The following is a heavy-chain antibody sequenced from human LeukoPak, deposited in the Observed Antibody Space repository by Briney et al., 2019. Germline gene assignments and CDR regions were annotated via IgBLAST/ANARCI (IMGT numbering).Heavy chain of an antibody. Sequence: GASVKVSCKASGYTFTSYYLHWVRQAPGQGLEWMGIINPSGGSTSYAQKLQGRVTMTRDTSTSTVYMELSSLRYEDTAVYYCARDLGSSWYPPVWYFDYWGQGTPVTVSS. CDR1: GYTFTSYY. D-gene: IGHD6-13*01. CDR2: INPSGGST. V-gene: IGHV1-46*01. J-gene: IGHJ4*02. CDR3: ARDLGSSWYPPVWYFDY.